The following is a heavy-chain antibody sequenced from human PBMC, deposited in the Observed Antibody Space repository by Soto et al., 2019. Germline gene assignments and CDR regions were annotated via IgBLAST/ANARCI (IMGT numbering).Heavy chain of an antibody. CDR3: AKRRGAGGHFDY. V-gene: IGHV3-23*01. J-gene: IGHJ4*02. Sequence: DVQLLESGGGLVQPGGSLRLSCAASGFTFSSYAMGWVRQGPGKGLEWVAAVSIGGSTHYADSVRGRFTISRDNSKNTLSLQMNSLTAEDTAVYFCAKRRGAGGHFDYWGQGALVTVSS. CDR2: VSIGGST. CDR1: GFTFSSYA. D-gene: IGHD2-15*01.